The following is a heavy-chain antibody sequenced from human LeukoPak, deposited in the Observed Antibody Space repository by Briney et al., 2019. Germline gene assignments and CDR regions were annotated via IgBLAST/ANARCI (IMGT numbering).Heavy chain of an antibody. Sequence: ASVKVSCKASGYTFTSYDINWVRQATGQGLEWMGWMIPNSGNTGYAQKFQGRVTITRNTSISTAYMELSSLRSEDTAVYYCARANRRESAFDIWGQGTMVTVSS. CDR3: ARANRRESAFDI. D-gene: IGHD1-14*01. CDR1: GYTFTSYD. CDR2: MIPNSGNT. V-gene: IGHV1-8*03. J-gene: IGHJ3*02.